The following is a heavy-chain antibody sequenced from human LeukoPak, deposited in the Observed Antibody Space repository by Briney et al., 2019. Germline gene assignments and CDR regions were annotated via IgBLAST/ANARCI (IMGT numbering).Heavy chain of an antibody. J-gene: IGHJ4*02. V-gene: IGHV1-2*02. Sequence: ASVKVSCKASGYTFTGYYMHWVRQAPGQGLEWMGWINPNSGGTNYAQKFQGRVTMTRDTSISTAYMELSRLRSDDTAVYYCARGHLNYYDSSGYLDYWGQGTLVTVSS. CDR1: GYTFTGYY. CDR3: ARGHLNYYDSSGYLDY. CDR2: INPNSGGT. D-gene: IGHD3-22*01.